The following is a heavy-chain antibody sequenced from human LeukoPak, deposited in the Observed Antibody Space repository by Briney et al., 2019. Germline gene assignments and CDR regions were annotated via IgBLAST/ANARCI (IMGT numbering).Heavy chain of an antibody. CDR3: ARGRLRLGELSSTRFDY. J-gene: IGHJ4*02. CDR2: IIPIFGTA. CDR1: GGTFSSYA. Sequence: GASVKVSCKASGGTFSSYAISWVRQAPGQGLEWMGGIIPIFGTANYAQKFQGRVTITADESTSTAYMGLSSLRSEDTAVYYCARGRLRLGELSSTRFDYWGQGTLVTVSS. V-gene: IGHV1-69*13. D-gene: IGHD3-16*02.